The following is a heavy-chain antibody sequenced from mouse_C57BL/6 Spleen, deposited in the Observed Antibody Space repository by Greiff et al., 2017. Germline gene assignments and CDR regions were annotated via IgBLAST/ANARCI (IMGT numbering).Heavy chain of an antibody. CDR3: AREPYSNDGGWFAY. CDR2: INPNNGGT. V-gene: IGHV1-26*01. CDR1: GYTFTDYY. D-gene: IGHD2-12*01. Sequence: EVQLQQSGPELVKPGASVKISCKASGYTFTDYYMNWVKQSHGKSLEWIGDINPNNGGTSYNQKFKGKATLTVDTASSTAYMGLRSLTSEDAAVYYGAREPYSNDGGWFAYWGQGTLVTVSA. J-gene: IGHJ3*01.